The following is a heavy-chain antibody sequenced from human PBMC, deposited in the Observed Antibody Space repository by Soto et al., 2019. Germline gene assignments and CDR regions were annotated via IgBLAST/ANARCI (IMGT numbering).Heavy chain of an antibody. CDR3: ARGRYCSSTSCYKFWFDP. D-gene: IGHD2-2*02. CDR1: GRSFSGYY. J-gene: IGHJ5*02. CDR2: INHSGST. Sequence: SETLSLTCAVYGRSFSGYYWSWIRQPPGKGLEWIGEINHSGSTNYNPSLKSRVTISVDTSKNQFSLKLSSVTAADTAVYYCARGRYCSSTSCYKFWFDPWGQGTLVTVSS. V-gene: IGHV4-34*01.